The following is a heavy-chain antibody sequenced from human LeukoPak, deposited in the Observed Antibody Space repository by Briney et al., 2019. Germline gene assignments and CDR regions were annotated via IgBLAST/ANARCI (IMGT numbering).Heavy chain of an antibody. V-gene: IGHV4-59*12. CDR1: GGSISSYY. Sequence: SETLSLTCTVSGGSISSYYWSWIRQPPGKGLEWIGYIYYSGSTNYNPSLKSRVTMSVDTSKNQFSLKLSSVTAADTAVYYCARIVYSSGWYSLDYWGQGTLVTVSS. D-gene: IGHD6-19*01. J-gene: IGHJ4*02. CDR3: ARIVYSSGWYSLDY. CDR2: IYYSGST.